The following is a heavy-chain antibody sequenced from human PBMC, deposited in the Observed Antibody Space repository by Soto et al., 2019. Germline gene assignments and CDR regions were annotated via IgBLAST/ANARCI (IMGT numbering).Heavy chain of an antibody. D-gene: IGHD3-16*01. CDR1: GFTFSSYA. CDR2: ISGSGGST. V-gene: IGHV3-23*01. CDR3: GKDRRFVGVAENCSAP. J-gene: IGHJ5*02. Sequence: EVQLLESGGGLVQPGGSLRLSCAASGFTFSSYAMSWVRQAPGKGPEWVSAISGSGGSTYYADSVKGRFTISRDNSKNPFFMKMNGVGAGDRALYSWGKDRRFVGVAENCSAPGGKETLVPVSS.